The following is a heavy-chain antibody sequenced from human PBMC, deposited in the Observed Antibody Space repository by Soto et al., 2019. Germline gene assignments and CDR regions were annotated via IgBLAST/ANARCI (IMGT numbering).Heavy chain of an antibody. CDR2: INHSGST. Sequence: PSETLSLTCAVYGGSFSGYYWSWIRQPPGKGLEWIGEINHSGSTNYNPSLKSRVTISVDTSKNQFSLKLSSVTAADTAVYYCARFRDYDFWSGYSDYYYYMDVWGKGTTVTVSS. D-gene: IGHD3-3*01. CDR3: ARFRDYDFWSGYSDYYYYMDV. J-gene: IGHJ6*03. CDR1: GGSFSGYY. V-gene: IGHV4-34*01.